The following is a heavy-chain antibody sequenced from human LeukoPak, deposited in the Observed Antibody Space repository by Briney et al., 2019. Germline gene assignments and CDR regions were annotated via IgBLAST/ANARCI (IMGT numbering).Heavy chain of an antibody. CDR1: GFTFSSYS. V-gene: IGHV3-48*01. CDR2: ISSSSSTI. Sequence: RTGGSLRLSCAASGFTFSSYSMNWVRQAPGKGLEWVSYISSSSSTIYYADSVKGRFTISRDNAKNSLYLQMNSLRAEDTAVYYCAREAAVAGLDHWGQGTLVTVSS. J-gene: IGHJ4*02. CDR3: AREAAVAGLDH. D-gene: IGHD6-19*01.